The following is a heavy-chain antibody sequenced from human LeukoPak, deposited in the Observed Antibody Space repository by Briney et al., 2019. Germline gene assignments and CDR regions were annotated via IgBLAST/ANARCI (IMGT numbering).Heavy chain of an antibody. CDR3: ARDGYGDYEGWFDP. V-gene: IGHV4-39*07. CDR1: GGSISSSSYY. J-gene: IGHJ5*02. Sequence: SETLSLTCTVSGGSISSSSYYWGWIRQPPGKGLEWIGSIYYSGSTYYNPSLKSRVTISVDTSKNQFSLKLSSVTAADTAVYYCARDGYGDYEGWFDPWGQGTLVTVSS. CDR2: IYYSGST. D-gene: IGHD4-17*01.